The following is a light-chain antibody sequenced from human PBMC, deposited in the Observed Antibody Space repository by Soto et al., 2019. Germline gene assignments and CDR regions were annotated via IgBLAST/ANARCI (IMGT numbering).Light chain of an antibody. J-gene: IGKJ1*01. CDR2: DAY. Sequence: EIVVTQSPGTLSLSPGERATLSCSASQSVRNNYLAWYQQRPGQAPRLLIYDAYTRATGITDRFSGGGSGTDFTLTISRLEPEDFAVYYCQQYGSSPWTVGPGTKVEIK. CDR3: QQYGSSPWT. CDR1: QSVRNNY. V-gene: IGKV3-20*01.